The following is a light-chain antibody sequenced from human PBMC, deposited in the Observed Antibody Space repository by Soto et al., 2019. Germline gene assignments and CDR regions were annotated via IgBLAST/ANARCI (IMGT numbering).Light chain of an antibody. CDR1: QSVAGNF. CDR2: DAS. J-gene: IGKJ1*01. Sequence: EIVLTQSPAALSLSPGERATLSCGANQSVAGNFLAWYQHKPGLAPRLLIYDASIRANGIPDRFSGGGSGTDFTLTISRLEPEDSAVYYCQHYRSLPPMWTFGLGTKVEI. V-gene: IGKV3D-20*01. CDR3: QHYRSLPPMWT.